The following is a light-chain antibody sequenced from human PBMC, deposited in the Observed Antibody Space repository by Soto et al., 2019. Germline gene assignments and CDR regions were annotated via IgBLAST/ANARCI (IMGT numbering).Light chain of an antibody. CDR2: DNN. CDR3: GTWDSSLSVVI. Sequence: QSVLTQPPSVAAAPGQKVTISCSGSSSNIGNNFVSWYQQRPGTAPRLLIYDNNNRPSGIPDRFSGSQSGTSATLAITGLQTGDEADYFCGTWDSSLSVVIFGGGTKVTVL. V-gene: IGLV1-51*01. CDR1: SSNIGNNF. J-gene: IGLJ2*01.